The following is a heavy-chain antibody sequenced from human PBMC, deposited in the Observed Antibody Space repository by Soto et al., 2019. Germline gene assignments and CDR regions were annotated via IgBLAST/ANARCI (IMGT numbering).Heavy chain of an antibody. CDR1: GFTFNNYA. CDR3: AKGRGGSGSLTPRVDF. D-gene: IGHD3-10*01. CDR2: ISGGGDTT. Sequence: EVQLLESGGGLVQPGGSLRLSCAASGFTFNNYAMTGVRKAPGKGLEWVPAISGGGDTTSYADSVKGRFTVSRDGSKNTLYLQMSSLRAEDTALYYCAKGRGGSGSLTPRVDFWGQGTLVTVSS. V-gene: IGHV3-23*01. J-gene: IGHJ4*02.